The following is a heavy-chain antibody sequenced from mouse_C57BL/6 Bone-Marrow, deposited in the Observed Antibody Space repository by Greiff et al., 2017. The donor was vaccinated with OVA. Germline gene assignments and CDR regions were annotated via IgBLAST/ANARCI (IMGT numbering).Heavy chain of an antibody. V-gene: IGHV1-19*01. CDR2: INPYNGGT. Sequence: VQLQQSGPVLVKPGASVKMSCKASGYTFTDYYMNWVKQSHGKSLEWIGVINPYNGGTSYNQKFKGKATLTVDKSSSTAYMELNSLTSEDSAVYYCAIYYSNLWFAYWGQGTLVTVSA. J-gene: IGHJ3*01. D-gene: IGHD2-5*01. CDR1: GYTFTDYY. CDR3: AIYYSNLWFAY.